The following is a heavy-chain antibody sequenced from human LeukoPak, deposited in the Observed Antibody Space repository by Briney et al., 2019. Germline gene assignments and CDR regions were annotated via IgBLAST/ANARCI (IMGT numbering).Heavy chain of an antibody. D-gene: IGHD2-2*02. CDR1: GFTVSSNS. Sequence: GGSLRLSCAASGFTVSSNSMNWVRQAPGKGLEWVSVTYSGGGTYYADSVKGRFTISRDNSKNTLYLQMNSLRAEDTAVYYCAKDQSAVPAAISAFDIWGQGTMVTVSS. J-gene: IGHJ3*02. V-gene: IGHV3-53*05. CDR3: AKDQSAVPAAISAFDI. CDR2: TYSGGGT.